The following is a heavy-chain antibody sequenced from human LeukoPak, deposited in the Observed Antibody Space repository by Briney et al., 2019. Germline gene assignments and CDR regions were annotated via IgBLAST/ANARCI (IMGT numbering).Heavy chain of an antibody. Sequence: GGSLRLSCAASGFTFSSYSMNWVRQAPGKGLEWVSSISSSSSYIYYADSVKGRFTISRDNAKNSLYLQMNSLRAEDTAAYYCARDALDTAMVSRYYYYGMDVWGQGTTVTVSS. CDR3: ARDALDTAMVSRYYYYGMDV. CDR2: ISSSSSYI. D-gene: IGHD5-18*01. J-gene: IGHJ6*02. V-gene: IGHV3-21*01. CDR1: GFTFSSYS.